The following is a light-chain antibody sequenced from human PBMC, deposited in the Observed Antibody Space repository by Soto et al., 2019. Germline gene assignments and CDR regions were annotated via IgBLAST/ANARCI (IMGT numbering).Light chain of an antibody. CDR2: DTS. Sequence: EIVLTQSPATLSLSPGERATLSCRASQSIGTSLVWYQQKPGQTPSLLIYDTSNRATGIPARFSGSGSGTDFTLSISSLEPEDFAVYYCEPRSTWPSFGGGTKVEIK. V-gene: IGKV3-11*01. CDR3: EPRSTWPS. CDR1: QSIGTS. J-gene: IGKJ4*01.